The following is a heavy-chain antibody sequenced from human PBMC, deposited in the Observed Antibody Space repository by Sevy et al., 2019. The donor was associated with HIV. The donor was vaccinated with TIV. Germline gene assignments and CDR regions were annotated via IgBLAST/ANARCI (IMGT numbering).Heavy chain of an antibody. D-gene: IGHD1-26*01. CDR2: IYIAGRT. V-gene: IGHV3-66*02. CDR3: ARGENDDEFFQY. Sequence: GGSLRLSCAVSGFTVSDNYMNWVRQAPGKGLEWVSIIYIAGRTYYADSVKGRFTVSRDNSRNILSLEMNSLRRDDTAVYYCARGENDDEFFQYWGQGTLVTVSS. J-gene: IGHJ1*01. CDR1: GFTVSDNY.